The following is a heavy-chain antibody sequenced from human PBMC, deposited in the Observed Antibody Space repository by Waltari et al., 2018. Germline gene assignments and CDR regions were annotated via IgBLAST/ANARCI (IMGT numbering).Heavy chain of an antibody. CDR3: ARGDLHYGSSGFFY. V-gene: IGHV4-34*01. D-gene: IGHD3-22*01. CDR1: GGSFHDYY. J-gene: IGHJ4*02. Sequence: QVQLHQWGAGLLKPSETLSLTCGDPGGSFHDYYWTWIRQPPGKGLGWIGESHHSGTTDYNPSLNSRLTMSVDTSKKQISLKMSSVTAADTAVYYCARGDLHYGSSGFFYWGQGGLVTVSS. CDR2: SHHSGTT.